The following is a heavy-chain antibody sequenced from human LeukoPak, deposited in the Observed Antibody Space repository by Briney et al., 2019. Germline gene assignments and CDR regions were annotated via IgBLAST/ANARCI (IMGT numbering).Heavy chain of an antibody. CDR1: GYTFTVYN. CDR3: ARCGRYLEWLLWPDNWCHL. D-gene: IGHD3-3*01. Sequence: ASVKVCCTGPGYTFTVYNMALVRQGPGQGLEWMGGIDPTSGGTNYAQKVYGRVTMTMATAISTAYMELSRLRSDDTAVYYCARCGRYLEWLLWPDNWCHLWPQGPLLTVPS. J-gene: IGHJ5*02. CDR2: IDPTSGGT. V-gene: IGHV1-2*02.